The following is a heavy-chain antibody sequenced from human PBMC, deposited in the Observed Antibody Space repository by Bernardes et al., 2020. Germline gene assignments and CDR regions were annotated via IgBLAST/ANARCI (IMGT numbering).Heavy chain of an antibody. CDR2: IKQDGSEK. V-gene: IGHV3-7*04. CDR3: ARGQVRDIVVVPAAMFSFYYYYMDV. J-gene: IGHJ6*03. CDR1: GFTFSSYW. D-gene: IGHD2-2*01. Sequence: GGSLRLSCAASGFTFSSYWMSWVRQAPGKGLEWVANIKQDGSEKYYVDSVKGRFTISRDNAKNSLYLQMNSLRAEDTAVYYCARGQVRDIVVVPAAMFSFYYYYMDVWGKGTTVTVSS.